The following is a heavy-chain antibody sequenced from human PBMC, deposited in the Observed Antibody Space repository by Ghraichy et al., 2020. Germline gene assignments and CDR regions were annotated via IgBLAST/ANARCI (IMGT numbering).Heavy chain of an antibody. Sequence: LTCAASGFIFSSYWMTWVRQAPGKGLEWVANINQDGREKYYVGSVKGRFTISRDNAKNSLYLQMNNLSAEDTAVYYCSSGDTFDIWGRGTMVTVSS. V-gene: IGHV3-7*03. CDR1: GFIFSSYW. J-gene: IGHJ3*02. CDR3: SSGDTFDI. D-gene: IGHD3-10*01. CDR2: INQDGREK.